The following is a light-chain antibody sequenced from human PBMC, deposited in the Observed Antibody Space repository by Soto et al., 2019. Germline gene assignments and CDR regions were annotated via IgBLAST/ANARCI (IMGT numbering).Light chain of an antibody. CDR1: QSLVHIDGNTY. CDR2: KLS. V-gene: IGKV2-24*01. CDR3: MQATQSYT. J-gene: IGKJ2*01. Sequence: DIVLTQTRLSSPVTLGQPASISCRSSQSLVHIDGNTYFNWLQQRPGQPPRLLIYKLSNRFPGVPDRFSGSGAGTDFTLKISRVEAEDVGVYYCMQATQSYTFGQGNRLESK.